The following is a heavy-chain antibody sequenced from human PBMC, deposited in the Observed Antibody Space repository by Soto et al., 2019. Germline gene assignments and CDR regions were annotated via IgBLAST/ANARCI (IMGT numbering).Heavy chain of an antibody. CDR3: AKSFCSSSSCFFLWVDA. CDR2: ISGTGVPT. D-gene: IGHD2-2*01. Sequence: EVQLLESGGGLVQPGGSLRLSCAASGFDFSNYAMRWVRQAPGKGLECISLISGTGVPTLYAESVKGRFSVSRDNSKDTLFLEMNNLRVDDTAMYYCAKSFCSSSSCFFLWVDAWGPGTLVTVSS. J-gene: IGHJ5*02. CDR1: GFDFSNYA. V-gene: IGHV3-23*01.